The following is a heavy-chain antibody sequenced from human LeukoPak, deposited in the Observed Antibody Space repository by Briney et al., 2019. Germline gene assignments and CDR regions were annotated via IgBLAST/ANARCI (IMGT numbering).Heavy chain of an antibody. CDR1: GFTFSSYA. D-gene: IGHD3-22*01. CDR3: ASSSSGYYWNFDY. Sequence: GGSLRLSCAASGFTFSSYAMHWVRQAPGKGLEWVAVISYDGSNKYYADSVKGRFTISRDNSKNTLYLQMNSLRAEDTAVYYCASSSSGYYWNFDYWGQGTLVTVSS. CDR2: ISYDGSNK. V-gene: IGHV3-30-3*01. J-gene: IGHJ4*02.